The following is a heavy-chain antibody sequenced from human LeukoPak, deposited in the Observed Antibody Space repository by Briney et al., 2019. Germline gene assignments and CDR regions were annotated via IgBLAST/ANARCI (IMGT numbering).Heavy chain of an antibody. Sequence: PGGSLRLSCAASGLTFSNYAMSWGRQTPGKGLEWVSAISGSGNSAYYADSVKGRFTISRDTSKNTLFLQIDSLRAEDTAVYYCAKASGSTGYYYFDSWGQGTLVTVSS. J-gene: IGHJ4*02. CDR3: AKASGSTGYYYFDS. V-gene: IGHV3-23*01. CDR1: GLTFSNYA. CDR2: ISGSGNSA. D-gene: IGHD3-22*01.